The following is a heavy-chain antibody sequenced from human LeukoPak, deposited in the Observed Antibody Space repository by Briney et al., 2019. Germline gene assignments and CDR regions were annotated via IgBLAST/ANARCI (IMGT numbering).Heavy chain of an antibody. CDR2: ISAYNGNT. J-gene: IGHJ5*02. CDR1: GYTFTSYG. D-gene: IGHD2-15*01. CDR3: ARDLTMGSWFDP. V-gene: IGHV1-18*01. Sequence: ASVKVSCTASGYTFTSYGISWVRQAPGQGLEWMGWISAYNGNTNYAQKLQGRVTMTTDTSTSTAYMELRSLRSDDTAVYYCARDLTMGSWFDPWGQGTLVTVSS.